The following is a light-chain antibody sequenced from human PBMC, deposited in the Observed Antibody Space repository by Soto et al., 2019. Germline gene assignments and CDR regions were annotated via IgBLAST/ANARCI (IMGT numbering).Light chain of an antibody. J-gene: IGKJ2*01. Sequence: EIVLTQSPGTLSLSPGERATLSCRASQSVSSSYLAWYQQKPGQAPRLLIYGASSRATGIPDRFSGSGSGTDFTLTIIRLEPEDLAVYFCQQYCSSPPYTFGQGTKLEIK. V-gene: IGKV3-20*01. CDR3: QQYCSSPPYT. CDR2: GAS. CDR1: QSVSSSY.